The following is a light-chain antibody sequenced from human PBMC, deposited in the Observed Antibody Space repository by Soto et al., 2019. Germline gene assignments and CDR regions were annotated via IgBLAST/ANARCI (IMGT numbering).Light chain of an antibody. CDR2: DVN. V-gene: IGLV2-11*01. J-gene: IGLJ1*01. Sequence: QSALTQPRSVSGSPGQSVTIPCAGTSSEVGGYNYVSWYQHHPGKAPKLMICDVNKRPSGVPDRFSGSKSGNTASLTISGLQAEDEADYYCCSGAGGYTEVFGTGTKLTVL. CDR3: CSGAGGYTEV. CDR1: SSEVGGYNY.